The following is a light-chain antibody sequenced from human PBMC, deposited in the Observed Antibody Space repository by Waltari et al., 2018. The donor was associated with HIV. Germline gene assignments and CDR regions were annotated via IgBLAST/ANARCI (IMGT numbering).Light chain of an antibody. J-gene: IGLJ2*01. CDR1: SSYVGGYNY. CDR3: SSYAGSNVI. CDR2: EVS. Sequence: QSALTQPPSASGSPGQSVTISCTGTSSYVGGYNYVSWYQQHPDKAPKLMIYEVSKRPSGVPDRFSGSKSGNTASLTVSGLQAEDEADYYCSSYAGSNVIFGGGTKLTVL. V-gene: IGLV2-8*01.